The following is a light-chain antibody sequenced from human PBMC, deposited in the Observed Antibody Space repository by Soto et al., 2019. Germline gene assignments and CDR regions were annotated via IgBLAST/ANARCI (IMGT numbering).Light chain of an antibody. CDR3: EPYNNWPLT. CDR2: GAS. Sequence: EIVMTQSPATLSVSPGERATLSCRASQSVSSNLAWYQQKPGQAPRLLIYGASTRATGIPARFSGSGSGTEFTLTISSLQSEAFAVYYYEPYNNWPLTFGGGTKVEIK. V-gene: IGKV3-15*01. J-gene: IGKJ4*01. CDR1: QSVSSN.